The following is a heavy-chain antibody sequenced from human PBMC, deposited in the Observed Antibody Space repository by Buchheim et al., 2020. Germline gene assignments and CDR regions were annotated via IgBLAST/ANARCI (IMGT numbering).Heavy chain of an antibody. CDR2: INPSNGDT. V-gene: IGHV1-2*04. J-gene: IGHJ6*02. CDR1: GYTFTGHY. D-gene: IGHD2-8*01. CDR3: ARDMRYCTDACCFIGYYYYGLDI. Sequence: QVQLVQSGAEVKKPGASVKVSCKASGYTFTGHYLHWVRQAPGQGFEWMGWINPSNGDTKYAQAFQGWVTMTRDTSISTFYRALSRLKSDDTAVYFCARDMRYCTDACCFIGYYYYGLDIWGQGTT.